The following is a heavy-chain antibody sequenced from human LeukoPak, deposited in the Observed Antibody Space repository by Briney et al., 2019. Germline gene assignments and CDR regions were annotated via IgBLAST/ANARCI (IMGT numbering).Heavy chain of an antibody. D-gene: IGHD3-22*01. CDR2: INPNSGGT. CDR3: AITCYDSSGYSFDY. V-gene: IGHV1-2*02. CDR1: GYTFTGYY. J-gene: IGHJ4*02. Sequence: ASVKVSCKASGYTFTGYYMHWVRQAPGQGLEWMGWINPNSGGTNYAQKFQGRVTMTRDTSISAAYMELSSLRSEDTAVYYCAITCYDSSGYSFDYWGQGTLVTVSS.